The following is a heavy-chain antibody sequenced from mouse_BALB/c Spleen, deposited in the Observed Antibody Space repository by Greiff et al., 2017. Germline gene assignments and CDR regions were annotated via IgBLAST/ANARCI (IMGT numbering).Heavy chain of an antibody. J-gene: IGHJ4*01. CDR2: ISYSGST. D-gene: IGHD2-3*01. V-gene: IGHV3-2*02. CDR3: AAGGYYVGYYAMDY. CDR1: GYSITSDYA. Sequence: EVQLQQSGPGLVKPSQSLSLTCTVTGYSITSDYAWNWIRQFPGNKLEWMGYISYSGSTSYNPSLKSRISITRDTSKNQFFLQLNSVTTEDTATYYCAAGGYYVGYYAMDYWGQGTSVTVSS.